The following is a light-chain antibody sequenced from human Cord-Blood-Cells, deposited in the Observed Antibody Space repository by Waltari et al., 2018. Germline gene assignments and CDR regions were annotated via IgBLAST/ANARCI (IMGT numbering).Light chain of an antibody. CDR3: MQALQTPLT. V-gene: IGKV2-28*01. CDR1: QSLLHSNGYNY. CDR2: LGS. J-gene: IGKJ4*01. Sequence: IVMTQFPLSLPVTPGAPASTSCRSSQSLLHSNGYNYLDWYLQKPGQSPQLLIYLGSNRASGVPDRFSGSGSGTDFTLKISRVEAEDVGVYYCMQALQTPLTFGGGTKVEIK.